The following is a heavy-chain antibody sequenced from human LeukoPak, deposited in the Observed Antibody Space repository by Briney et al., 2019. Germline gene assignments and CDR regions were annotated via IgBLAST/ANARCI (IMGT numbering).Heavy chain of an antibody. CDR2: ISGSGGST. D-gene: IGHD4-17*01. Sequence: GGSLRLSCAASGVTFSSYAMSWVRQAPGKGLEWVSAISGSGGSTYYADSVKGRFTISRDNSKNTLYLQMNSLRAEDTAVYYCAKRDYGDYEVPFDYWGQGTLVTVSS. CDR1: GVTFSSYA. J-gene: IGHJ4*02. CDR3: AKRDYGDYEVPFDY. V-gene: IGHV3-23*01.